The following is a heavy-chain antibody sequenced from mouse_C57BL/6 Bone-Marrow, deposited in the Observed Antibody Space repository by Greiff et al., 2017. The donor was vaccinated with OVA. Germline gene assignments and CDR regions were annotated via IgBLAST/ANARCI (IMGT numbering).Heavy chain of an antibody. V-gene: IGHV1-15*01. Sequence: VQLQQSGAELVRLGASVTLSCKASGYTFTDYEMHWVKQTPVHGLEWIGAIDPETGGTAYNQKFKGKAILTADKSSSTAYMELRSLTSEDSAVYDCTGYLTSFDYWGQGTTLTVSA. J-gene: IGHJ2*01. D-gene: IGHD2-2*01. CDR2: IDPETGGT. CDR1: GYTFTDYE. CDR3: TGYLTSFDY.